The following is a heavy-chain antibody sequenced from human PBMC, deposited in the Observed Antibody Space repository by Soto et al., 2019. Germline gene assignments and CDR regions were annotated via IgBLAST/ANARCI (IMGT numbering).Heavy chain of an antibody. CDR1: GGSISSGNYY. CDR2: IYYSGTT. Sequence: PSETLSLTCSVSGGSISSGNYYWGWIRQPPGKGLEWIGNIYYSGTTHYNPSLKSRVTISVDTSKNQFSLKLSSVTAADTAVYYCARTMTTVTTTFYWYFDLWGRGTLVTVYS. V-gene: IGHV4-39*01. CDR3: ARTMTTVTTTFYWYFDL. D-gene: IGHD4-17*01. J-gene: IGHJ2*01.